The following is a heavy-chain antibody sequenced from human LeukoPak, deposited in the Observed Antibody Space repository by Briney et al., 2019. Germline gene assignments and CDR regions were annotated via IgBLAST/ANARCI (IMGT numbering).Heavy chain of an antibody. CDR1: GGSISSSSYY. V-gene: IGHV4-39*07. Sequence: KSSETLSLTCTVSGGSISSSSYYWGWIRQPPGKGLEWIGSIYYSGSTYYNPSLKSRVTISVDTSKNQFSLKLSSVTAADTAVYYCARVRFLEWLLSESHYYYMDVWGKGTTVTVSS. CDR2: IYYSGST. D-gene: IGHD3-3*01. J-gene: IGHJ6*03. CDR3: ARVRFLEWLLSESHYYYMDV.